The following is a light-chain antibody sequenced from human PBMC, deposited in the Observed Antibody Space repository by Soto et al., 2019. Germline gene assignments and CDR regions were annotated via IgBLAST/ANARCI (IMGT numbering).Light chain of an antibody. CDR3: LQYRYWPRT. V-gene: IGKV3-15*01. CDR1: QNVGRD. CDR2: DAS. J-gene: IGKJ1*01. Sequence: TVMTQSPATLSVSAGEGATVSCRASQNVGRDLARYQQKPGQAPRLLMYDASTRASGMPPRFSGSGSGTESTPTIDSLQSEDVAVYYCLQYRYWPRTFGQGTKVEIK.